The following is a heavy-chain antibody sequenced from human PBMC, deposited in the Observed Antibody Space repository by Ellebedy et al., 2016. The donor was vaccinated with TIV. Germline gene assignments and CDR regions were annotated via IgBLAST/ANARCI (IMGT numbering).Heavy chain of an antibody. Sequence: GESLKISCAASGFIFGADWMSWVRQAPGKGLEWVANIKQDGSETSYVASVKGRFTLSRDNARNSLSLKRDSLRAEDTAIYYCARLRCSTVTCYFTYWGQGTLVTVSS. V-gene: IGHV3-7*03. J-gene: IGHJ4*02. CDR2: IKQDGSET. CDR3: ARLRCSTVTCYFTY. CDR1: GFIFGADW. D-gene: IGHD3-3*01.